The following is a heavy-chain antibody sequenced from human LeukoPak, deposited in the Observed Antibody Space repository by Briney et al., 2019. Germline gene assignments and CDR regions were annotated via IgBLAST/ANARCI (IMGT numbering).Heavy chain of an antibody. V-gene: IGHV1-8*01. D-gene: IGHD6-13*01. CDR2: MNPNSGNT. J-gene: IGHJ6*03. CDR1: GYTFTSYD. CDR3: ARGGAIHSSWYFHYYYYYMDV. Sequence: ASVKVSCKASGYTFTSYDINWVRQATGQGLEWMGWMNPNSGNTGYAQKFQGRVTMTRNISISTAYMELSSLRSEDTAVYYCARGGAIHSSWYFHYYYYYMDVWGKGTTVTVSS.